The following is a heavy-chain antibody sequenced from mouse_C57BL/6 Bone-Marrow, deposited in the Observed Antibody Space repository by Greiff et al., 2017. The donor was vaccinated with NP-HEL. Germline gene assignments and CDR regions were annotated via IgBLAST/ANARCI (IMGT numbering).Heavy chain of an antibody. D-gene: IGHD2-3*01. CDR1: GYTFTDYY. CDR2: INPNNGGT. Sequence: EVQLQQSGPELVKPGASVKISCKASGYTFTDYYMNWVKQSHGKSLEWIGDINPNNGGTSYNQKFKGKATLTVDKSSSTAYMELRSLTSEDSAVYYCARIGYYLAWFAYWGQGTLVTVSA. CDR3: ARIGYYLAWFAY. J-gene: IGHJ3*01. V-gene: IGHV1-26*01.